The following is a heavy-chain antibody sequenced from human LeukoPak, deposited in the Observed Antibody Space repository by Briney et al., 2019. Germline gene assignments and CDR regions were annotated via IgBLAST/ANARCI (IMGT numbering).Heavy chain of an antibody. CDR1: GFTFSSYS. Sequence: PGGSLRLSCAASGFTFSSYSMNWVRQAPGKGLEWVSSISSSSSYIYYADSVKGRFTISRDNAKNSLYLQMNSLRAEDTAVYYCARGLKVVPAALDYWGQGTLVTVSS. CDR2: ISSSSSYI. V-gene: IGHV3-21*01. D-gene: IGHD2-2*01. J-gene: IGHJ4*02. CDR3: ARGLKVVPAALDY.